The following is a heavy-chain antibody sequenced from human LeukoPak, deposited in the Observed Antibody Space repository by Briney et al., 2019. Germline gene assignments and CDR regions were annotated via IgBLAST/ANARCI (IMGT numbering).Heavy chain of an antibody. CDR3: ATPHLLSDDTFDV. CDR1: GYIFTASY. J-gene: IGHJ3*01. Sequence: ASVKVSCKTSGYIFTASYIHWVRQAPGQGLEWMGWINPYNGATIYAQKFQGRVTMTRDTSISTAYMELSRLRSDDTAVYYCATPHLLSDDTFDVWGRGTMITVSS. CDR2: INPYNGAT. V-gene: IGHV1-2*02. D-gene: IGHD2-15*01.